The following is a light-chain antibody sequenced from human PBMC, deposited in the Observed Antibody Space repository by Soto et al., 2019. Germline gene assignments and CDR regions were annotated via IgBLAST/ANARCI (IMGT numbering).Light chain of an antibody. CDR2: GAI. Sequence: EIVMTQSPATLSVSPGERATLSCRASQSVSSNLAWYQQKPGQAPRILIYGAITRATGIPARFSGSGSGTDFNLTISRLETEDFAVYYCQQRSNWTPTFGQGTRLEIK. V-gene: IGKV3-15*01. CDR3: QQRSNWTPT. CDR1: QSVSSN. J-gene: IGKJ5*01.